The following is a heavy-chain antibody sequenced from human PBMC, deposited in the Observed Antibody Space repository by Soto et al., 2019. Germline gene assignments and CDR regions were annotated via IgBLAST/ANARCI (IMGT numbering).Heavy chain of an antibody. CDR1: GGTFSTYA. Sequence: QVQLVQSGAEVKKPESSVKVSCKAPGGTFSTYAISWVRQAPGQGLEWMGGIIPMFGTANYAQRFQDRVTITADESTNTVYMELSSLRSEDTAVYFWASAIQLWLRRINNGYSGWGQGTLVTVSS. CDR2: IIPMFGTA. CDR3: ASAIQLWLRRINNGYSG. D-gene: IGHD5-18*01. J-gene: IGHJ4*02. V-gene: IGHV1-69*12.